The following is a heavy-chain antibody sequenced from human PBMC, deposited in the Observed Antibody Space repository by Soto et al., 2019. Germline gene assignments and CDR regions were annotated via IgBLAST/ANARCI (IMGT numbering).Heavy chain of an antibody. J-gene: IGHJ4*02. CDR3: ARDIYYKERWRNAVAAAQAWYFDY. CDR1: GFTFSSYW. Sequence: GGSLRLSCAASGFTFSSYWMSWVRQAPGKGLEWVANIKQDGSEKYYVDSVKGRFTISRDNAKNSLYLQMNSLRAEDTAVYYCARDIYYKERWRNAVAAAQAWYFDYWGQGTLVTVSS. V-gene: IGHV3-7*01. D-gene: IGHD6-13*01. CDR2: IKQDGSEK.